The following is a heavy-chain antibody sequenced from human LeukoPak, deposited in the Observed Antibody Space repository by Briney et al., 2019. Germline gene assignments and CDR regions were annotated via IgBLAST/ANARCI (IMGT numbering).Heavy chain of an antibody. CDR1: GFTFSSYG. J-gene: IGHJ4*02. Sequence: GGSLRLSCAASGFTFSSYGMHWVRQAPGKGLEWVSAISGSGGSTYYADSVKGRFTISRDNSKNTLYLQMNSLRAEDTAVYYCAKDGSHDYGDYWGQGTLVTVSS. CDR3: AKDGSHDYGDY. V-gene: IGHV3-23*01. CDR2: ISGSGGST.